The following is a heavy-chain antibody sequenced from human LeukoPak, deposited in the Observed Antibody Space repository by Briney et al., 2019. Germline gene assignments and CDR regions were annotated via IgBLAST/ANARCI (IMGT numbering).Heavy chain of an antibody. D-gene: IGHD1-26*01. CDR3: AKGASGSYRYYYYGMDV. CDR1: GFTFDDYA. CDR2: ISWNSGSI. V-gene: IGHV3-9*01. J-gene: IGHJ6*02. Sequence: PGGSLRLSCAASGFTFDDYAMHWVRQAPGKGLEWVSGISWNSGSIGYADSVKGRSTISRDNAKNSLYLQMNSLRAEDTALYYCAKGASGSYRYYYYGMDVWGQGTTVTVSS.